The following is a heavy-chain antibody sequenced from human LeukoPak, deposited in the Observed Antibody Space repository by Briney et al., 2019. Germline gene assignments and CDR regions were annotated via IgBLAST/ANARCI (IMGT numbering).Heavy chain of an antibody. CDR2: INWNGGST. V-gene: IGHV3-20*04. Sequence: GGSLRLSCAASGFTFDDYGMSWVRQAPGKGLEWVSGINWNGGSTGYADSVKGRFTISRDNAKNSLYLQMNSLRAEDTAVYYCARVPYYDSLYYYYYYMDVWGKGTTVTVSS. D-gene: IGHD3-22*01. CDR3: ARVPYYDSLYYYYYYMDV. J-gene: IGHJ6*03. CDR1: GFTFDDYG.